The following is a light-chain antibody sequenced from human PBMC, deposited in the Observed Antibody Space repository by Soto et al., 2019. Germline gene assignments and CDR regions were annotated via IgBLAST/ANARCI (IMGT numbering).Light chain of an antibody. CDR2: GNT. CDR1: SSNIGSGYD. Sequence: QAALTQPPSVSGAPGQRVTISCTGTSSNIGSGYDVHWYQHLPGTAPKLLIYGNTIRPSGVPDRFSGSKSGTSASLAITGLQAEDEADYYCQSYDRSLRGYVFGTWTNVTVL. CDR3: QSYDRSLRGYV. V-gene: IGLV1-40*01. J-gene: IGLJ1*01.